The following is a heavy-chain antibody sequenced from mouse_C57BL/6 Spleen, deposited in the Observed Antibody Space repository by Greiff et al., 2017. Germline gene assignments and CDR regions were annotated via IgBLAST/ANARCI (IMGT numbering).Heavy chain of an antibody. D-gene: IGHD1-1*01. Sequence: EVQLQQSGPVLVKPGASVKMSCKASGYTFTDYYMNWVKQSHGKSLEWIGVINPYNGGTSYNQKFKGKATLTVDKSSSTAYMELNSLTSEDSAVYYCARSPYGSENDWGQGTTLTVSS. J-gene: IGHJ2*01. CDR2: INPYNGGT. CDR1: GYTFTDYY. CDR3: ARSPYGSEND. V-gene: IGHV1-19*01.